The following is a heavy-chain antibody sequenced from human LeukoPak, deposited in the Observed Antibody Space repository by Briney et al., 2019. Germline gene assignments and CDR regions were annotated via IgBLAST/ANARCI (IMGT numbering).Heavy chain of an antibody. CDR1: GYSFTSYW. J-gene: IGHJ4*02. CDR3: ARTRRDGYNYSGGSDY. D-gene: IGHD5-24*01. CDR2: IYPGDSDT. Sequence: GESLKISCKGSGYSFTSYWSGWVRQMPGKGLEWMGIIYPGDSDTRYSPSLQGQVTISADKSISTAYLQWSSLKASDTAMYSCARTRRDGYNYSGGSDYWGQGTLVTVSS. V-gene: IGHV5-51*01.